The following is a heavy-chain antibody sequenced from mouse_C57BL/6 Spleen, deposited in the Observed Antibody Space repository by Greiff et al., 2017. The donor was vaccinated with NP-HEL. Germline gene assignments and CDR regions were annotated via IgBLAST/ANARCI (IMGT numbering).Heavy chain of an antibody. D-gene: IGHD2-2*01. CDR3: AKVYGFYAMDY. J-gene: IGHJ4*01. V-gene: IGHV5-17*01. CDR1: GFTFSDYG. Sequence: EVQRVESGGGLVKPGGSLKLSCAASGFTFSDYGMHWVRQAPEQGLEWVAYISSGSSTLYYADTMKGRFTISRDNAQNTLFLQMTSLRSEDTAMYYCAKVYGFYAMDYWGQGTSVTVSS. CDR2: ISSGSSTL.